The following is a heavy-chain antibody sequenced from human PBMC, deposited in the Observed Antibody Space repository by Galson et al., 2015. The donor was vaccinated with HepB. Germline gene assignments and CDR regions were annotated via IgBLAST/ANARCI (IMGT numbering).Heavy chain of an antibody. CDR2: ISSGGSNT. Sequence: SLRLSCAASGFIFYDYYMSWIRQAPGKGLESVSHISSGGSNTHYAESVRGRFIISRDNDKNSLYLEMNSLRADDTAVYYCVRVSGGYRDYGFYGMDVWGPGTTVTVSS. J-gene: IGHJ6*02. CDR3: VRVSGGYRDYGFYGMDV. D-gene: IGHD3-10*01. CDR1: GFIFYDYY. V-gene: IGHV3-11*01.